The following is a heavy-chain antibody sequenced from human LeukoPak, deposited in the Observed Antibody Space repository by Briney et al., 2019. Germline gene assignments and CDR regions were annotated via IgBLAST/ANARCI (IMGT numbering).Heavy chain of an antibody. CDR3: ERYSSGY. CDR1: GFTFSSYG. Sequence: GGSLRLSCATSGFTFSSYGMHWVRQAPGKGLEWVAFIRYDGDNKYYADSVKGRFTISRDNSKNTLYLQMNSLRAEDTAVYYCERYSSGYWGQGTLVTVSS. CDR2: IRYDGDNK. D-gene: IGHD6-19*01. V-gene: IGHV3-30*02. J-gene: IGHJ4*02.